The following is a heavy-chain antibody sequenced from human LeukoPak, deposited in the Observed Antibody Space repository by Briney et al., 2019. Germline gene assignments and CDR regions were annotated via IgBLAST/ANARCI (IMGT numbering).Heavy chain of an antibody. D-gene: IGHD1-20*01. Sequence: GGSLRLSCAASGFTFSSYAMSWVRQAPGKGLEWVSAISGSGGSTYYADSVKGRFTISRDNSKNTLCLQMNSLRAEDTAVYYCAKDRVLTYNCRAFDIWGQGTMVTVSS. CDR3: AKDRVLTYNCRAFDI. V-gene: IGHV3-23*01. J-gene: IGHJ3*02. CDR1: GFTFSSYA. CDR2: ISGSGGST.